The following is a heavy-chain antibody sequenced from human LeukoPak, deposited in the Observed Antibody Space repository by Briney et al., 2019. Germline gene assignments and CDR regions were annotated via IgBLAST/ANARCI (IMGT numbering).Heavy chain of an antibody. CDR1: GFTFSSYA. CDR2: ISGSGGST. Sequence: GGSLRLSCAASGFTFSSYAMSWVRQAPGKGLEWVSAISGSGGSTYYADSVKGRFTISRDNSKNTLYLQMNSLRAEDTAVYYCAKVVVVITGGYYFDYWGQGTLVTVSS. J-gene: IGHJ4*02. V-gene: IGHV3-23*01. CDR3: AKVVVVITGGYYFDY. D-gene: IGHD3-22*01.